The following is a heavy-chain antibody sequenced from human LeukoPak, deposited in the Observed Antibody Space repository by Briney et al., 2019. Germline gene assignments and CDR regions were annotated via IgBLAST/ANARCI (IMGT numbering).Heavy chain of an antibody. D-gene: IGHD1-14*01. V-gene: IGHV4-39*07. J-gene: IGHJ4*02. CDR3: ARAVNELTGHYFDY. CDR2: IYYSGST. Sequence: SETLSLTCTVSGGSISSSSYYWGWIRQPPGKGLEWIGSIYYSGSTYYNPSLKSRVTISVDTSKNQFSLKLSSVTAADTAVYYCARAVNELTGHYFDYWGQGTLVTVSS. CDR1: GGSISSSSYY.